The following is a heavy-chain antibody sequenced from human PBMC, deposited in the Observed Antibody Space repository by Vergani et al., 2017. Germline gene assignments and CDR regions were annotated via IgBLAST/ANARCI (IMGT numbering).Heavy chain of an antibody. CDR2: IFSNDEK. J-gene: IGHJ6*03. CDR3: ARMESIAAPSYYYYYMDV. D-gene: IGHD6-6*01. Sequence: QVTLKESGPVLVKPTETLTLTCTVSGFSLSNARMGVSWIRQSPGKALEWLAHIFSNDEKSYSTSLKSRLTISKDTSKSQVVLTMTNMDPVDTATYYCARMESIAAPSYYYYYMDVWGKGTTVTVSS. V-gene: IGHV2-26*01. CDR1: GFSLSNARMG.